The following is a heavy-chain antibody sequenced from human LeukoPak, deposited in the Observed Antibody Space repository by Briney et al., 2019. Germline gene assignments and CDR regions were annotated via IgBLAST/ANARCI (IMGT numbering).Heavy chain of an antibody. CDR1: GDRVSSNSAA. CDR2: TYYRSKWYN. V-gene: IGHV6-1*01. CDR3: ARMSVAAAGTPLDY. J-gene: IGHJ4*02. D-gene: IGHD6-13*01. Sequence: SQTLSLTCAISGDRVSSNSAAWTWIRPSPSSGLEWLGRTYYRSKWYNDYAVSVKSRITINPDTSKNQFSLQLNSVTPEDTAVYYCARMSVAAAGTPLDYWGQGTLVTVSS.